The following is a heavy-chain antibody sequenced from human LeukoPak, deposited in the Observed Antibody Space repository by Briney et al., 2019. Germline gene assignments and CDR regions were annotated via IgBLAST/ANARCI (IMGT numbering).Heavy chain of an antibody. D-gene: IGHD3-22*01. CDR3: ASVPTRIRSRYDSSGPNFDI. CDR1: GGSISSSSYY. CDR2: IYYSGST. Sequence: PSETLSLTCTVSGGSISSSSYYWGWIRQPPGKGLEWIGSIYYSGSTYYNPSLKSRVTISVDTSKNQFSLKLSSVTAADTAVYYCASVPTRIRSRYDSSGPNFDIWGQGTMVTVSS. J-gene: IGHJ3*02. V-gene: IGHV4-39*01.